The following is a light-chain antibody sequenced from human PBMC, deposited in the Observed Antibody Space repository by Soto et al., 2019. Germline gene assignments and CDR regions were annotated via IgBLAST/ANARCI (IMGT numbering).Light chain of an antibody. V-gene: IGKV3-15*01. CDR1: QNLSRN. CDR3: QHYDNWPHT. Sequence: EVVMTQSPATLSVSPGERATLSCRASQNLSRNLAWYQQQPGQAPRLLIYVASTRATGIPARFSGSGSGTDFTLTISILQSEDFAVYYCQHYDNWPHTFGQGTKLEIK. CDR2: VAS. J-gene: IGKJ2*01.